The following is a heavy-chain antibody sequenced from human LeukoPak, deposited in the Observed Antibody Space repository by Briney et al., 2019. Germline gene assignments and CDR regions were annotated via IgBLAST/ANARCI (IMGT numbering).Heavy chain of an antibody. V-gene: IGHV1-2*06. CDR3: ARVGGAYDSSGYPFDY. Sequence: ASVKVSCKASGYTFTSYYTHWVRQAPGQGLEWMGRINPNSGGTNYAQKFQGRVTMTRDTSISTASMELSRLRSDDTAVYYCARVGGAYDSSGYPFDYWGQGTLVTVSS. D-gene: IGHD3-22*01. CDR1: GYTFTSYY. CDR2: INPNSGGT. J-gene: IGHJ4*02.